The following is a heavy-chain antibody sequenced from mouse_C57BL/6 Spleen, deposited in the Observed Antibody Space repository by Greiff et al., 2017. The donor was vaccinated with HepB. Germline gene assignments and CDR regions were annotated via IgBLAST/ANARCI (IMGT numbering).Heavy chain of an antibody. CDR3: AREGDYYGSSDYFDY. D-gene: IGHD1-1*01. V-gene: IGHV5-16*01. Sequence: EVKVVESEGGLVQPGSSMKLSCTASGFTFSDYYMAWVRQVPEKGLEWVANINYDGSSTYYLDSLKSRFIISRDNAKNILYLQMSSLKSEDTATYYCAREGDYYGSSDYFDYWGQGTTLTVSS. CDR2: INYDGSST. CDR1: GFTFSDYY. J-gene: IGHJ2*01.